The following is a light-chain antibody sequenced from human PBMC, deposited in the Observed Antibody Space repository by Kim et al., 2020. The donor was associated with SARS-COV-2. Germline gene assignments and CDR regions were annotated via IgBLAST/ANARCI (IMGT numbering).Light chain of an antibody. J-gene: IGLJ7*01. CDR3: QSYDNSNNVV. Sequence: KTGTNPCTRGGGRISSNSVQWFQQRPGSGPITVIHVDDQRPSGVPDRFSGSIDSPSNSASLTISGLKTEDEATYYCQSYDNSNNVVFGGGTQLTV. CDR1: GGRISSNS. CDR2: VDD. V-gene: IGLV6-57*03.